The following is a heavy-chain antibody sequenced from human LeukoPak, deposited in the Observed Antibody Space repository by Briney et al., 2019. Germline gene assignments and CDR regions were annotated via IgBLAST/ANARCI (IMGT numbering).Heavy chain of an antibody. CDR2: INHSGST. CDR1: GGSFSGYY. Sequence: PSETLSLTCAVYGGSFSGYYWSWIRQPPGKGLEWIGEINHSGSTNYNPSLKSRVTISVDTSKNQFSLKLSSVTAADTAVYYCARQKSMVRGVIITNWFDPWGQGTLVTVSS. CDR3: ARQKSMVRGVIITNWFDP. V-gene: IGHV4-34*01. D-gene: IGHD3-10*01. J-gene: IGHJ5*02.